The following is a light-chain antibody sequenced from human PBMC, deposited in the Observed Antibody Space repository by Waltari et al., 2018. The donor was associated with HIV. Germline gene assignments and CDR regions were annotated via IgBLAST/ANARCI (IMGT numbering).Light chain of an antibody. CDR2: AAS. V-gene: IGKV1-39*01. J-gene: IGKJ1*01. CDR3: QQSYSTPQP. CDR1: QSINSY. Sequence: DIQMTQSPYSLSASVEARVTITCRASQSINSYLNWYQKKPGKAPNLLIYAASSLQSGVPSRFSGSGSGTDFTLTISSLQPEDFATYYCQQSYSTPQPFGQGTKVEIK.